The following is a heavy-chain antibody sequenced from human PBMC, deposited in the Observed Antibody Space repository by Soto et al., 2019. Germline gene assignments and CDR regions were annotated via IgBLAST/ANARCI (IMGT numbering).Heavy chain of an antibody. V-gene: IGHV1-2*02. CDR1: GYTITGYY. J-gene: IGHJ4*02. Sequence: ASVKVSCKASGYTITGYYMHWVRQAPGQGLEWMGWINPNSGGTNYAQKFQGRVTMTEDTSTDTAYMELSSLRSEDTAVYYCATGRRWEEWELLNWGQGTLVTV. CDR3: ATGRRWEEWELLN. CDR2: INPNSGGT. D-gene: IGHD1-26*01.